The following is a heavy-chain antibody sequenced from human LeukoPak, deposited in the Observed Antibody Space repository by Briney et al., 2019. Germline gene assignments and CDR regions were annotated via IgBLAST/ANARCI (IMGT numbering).Heavy chain of an antibody. CDR2: INPNSGGT. V-gene: IGHV1-2*06. D-gene: IGHD3-9*01. Sequence: ASVKVSCKASGYTFTGYYMHWVRQAPGQGLEWMGRINPNSGGTNYAQKFQGRVTMTRDTSISTAYMELSRLRSDDTAVYYCASNPRRVYDILTGYYGMDVWGQGITVTVSS. CDR1: GYTFTGYY. J-gene: IGHJ6*02. CDR3: ASNPRRVYDILTGYYGMDV.